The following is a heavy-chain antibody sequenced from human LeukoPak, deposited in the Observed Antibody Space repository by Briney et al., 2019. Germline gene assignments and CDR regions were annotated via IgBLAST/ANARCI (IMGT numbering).Heavy chain of an antibody. CDR3: ARLGRIAARRGSLDY. CDR2: IYYSGST. D-gene: IGHD6-6*01. V-gene: IGHV4-39*01. J-gene: IGHJ4*02. Sequence: PSETLSLTCSVSGGSISSSSYYWGWIRQPPGRGLEWIGSIYYSGSTYYNPSLKSRVTISVDTSKNQFSLKLSSVTAADTAVYYCARLGRIAARRGSLDYWGQGTLVTFSS. CDR1: GGSISSSSYY.